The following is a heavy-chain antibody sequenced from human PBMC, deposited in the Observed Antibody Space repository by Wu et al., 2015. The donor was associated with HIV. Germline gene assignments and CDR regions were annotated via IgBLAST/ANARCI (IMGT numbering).Heavy chain of an antibody. Sequence: QVQLVQSGAEVKKPGASVKVSCKASGYTFTSHYLHWVRQAPGQGLEWMGILNPSSGSTGNAPKFQGRVTMTRDTSTSTLYMDLRSLTFNDTAVYYCVRVGVLMTSAETMEYFQHWGQGTLVTVSS. D-gene: IGHD1-26*01. CDR1: GYTFTSHY. V-gene: IGHV1-46*01. J-gene: IGHJ1*01. CDR3: VRVGVLMTSAETMEYFQH. CDR2: LNPSSGST.